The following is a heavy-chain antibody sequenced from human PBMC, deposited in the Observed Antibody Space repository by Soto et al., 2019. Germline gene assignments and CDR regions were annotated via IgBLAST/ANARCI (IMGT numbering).Heavy chain of an antibody. D-gene: IGHD3-10*01. CDR1: GGSISSYY. V-gene: IGHV4-59*08. CDR3: ARMSVTYYYGSGSSGYYCMDV. CDR2: IYYSGST. Sequence: SETLSLTCTVSGGSISSYYWSWIRQPPGKGLEWIGYIYYSGSTNYNPSLKSRVTISVDTSKNQFSLKLSSVTAADTAVYYCARMSVTYYYGSGSSGYYCMDVWGQGTTVTVSS. J-gene: IGHJ6*02.